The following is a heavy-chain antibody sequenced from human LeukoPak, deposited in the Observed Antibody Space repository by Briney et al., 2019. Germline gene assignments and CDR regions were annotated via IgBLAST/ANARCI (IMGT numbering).Heavy chain of an antibody. Sequence: GGSLRLSCAASGFTVSSNYMSWVRQAPGKGLEWVSVIYTDGGTYYADSVKGRFTISRYNSKNTLYLQIDTGGAVDTAVYYCASEQPPGVYFDYWGQGTLVTVSS. CDR2: IYTDGGT. J-gene: IGHJ4*02. D-gene: IGHD3-10*01. V-gene: IGHV3-66*01. CDR1: GFTVSSNY. CDR3: ASEQPPGVYFDY.